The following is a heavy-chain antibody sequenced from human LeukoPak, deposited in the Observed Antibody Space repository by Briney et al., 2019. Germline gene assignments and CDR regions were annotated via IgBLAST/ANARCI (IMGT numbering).Heavy chain of an antibody. Sequence: SQTLSLTCAISGDSVSSNSAAWNWIRQSPSRGLEGLVKTYYSSKWYNDYAVSVKIRITINPDTSTNQYSLQLNFVTSEDTAVYYCARDRLYDSSGYYLGDFDYWGQGTLVTVSS. CDR1: GDSVSSNSAA. J-gene: IGHJ4*02. V-gene: IGHV6-1*01. CDR2: TYYSSKWYN. CDR3: ARDRLYDSSGYYLGDFDY. D-gene: IGHD3-22*01.